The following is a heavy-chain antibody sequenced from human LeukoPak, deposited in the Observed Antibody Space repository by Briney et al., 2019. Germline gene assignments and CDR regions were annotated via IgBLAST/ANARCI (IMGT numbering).Heavy chain of an antibody. J-gene: IGHJ5*02. V-gene: IGHV4-39*01. CDR2: IYYSGST. CDR1: GGSISSSSYY. D-gene: IGHD1-26*01. Sequence: SETLSLTCTVSGGSISSSSYYWGWIRQPPGKGLEWIGSIYYSGSTYCNPSLKSRVTISVDTSKNQFSLKLSSVTAADTAVYYCARLSVGATDWFDPWGQGTLVTVSS. CDR3: ARLSVGATDWFDP.